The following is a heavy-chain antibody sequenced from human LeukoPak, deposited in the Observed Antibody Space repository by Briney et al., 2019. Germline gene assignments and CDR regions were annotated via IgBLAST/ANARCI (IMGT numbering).Heavy chain of an antibody. J-gene: IGHJ4*02. CDR3: ARVPDFIARPCDS. CDR2: SSPTGDIT. Sequence: SETLSLTCAVYGGSFSGNYWTLLRQTPGRGLEWIGESSPTGDITGYNPSLKGRATISVDSSKNQFSLKLTSVTAADTGVYYCARVPDFIARPCDSWGPGTLVTVSS. V-gene: IGHV4-34*01. D-gene: IGHD2-21*01. CDR1: GGSFSGNY.